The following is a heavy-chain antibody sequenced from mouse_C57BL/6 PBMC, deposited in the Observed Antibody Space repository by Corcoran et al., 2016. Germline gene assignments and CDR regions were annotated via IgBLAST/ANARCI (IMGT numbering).Heavy chain of an antibody. Sequence: QIQLVQSGPELKKPGETVKISCKASGYTFTTYGMSWVKQAPGKGLKWMGWINTYYGVPTYADDFKGRFAFSLETSASTAYLQINNLKNEDTATYFCARRDYYGSSVNFDVWGTGTTVTVS. D-gene: IGHD1-1*01. V-gene: IGHV9-3*01. CDR2: INTYYGVP. CDR3: ARRDYYGSSVNFDV. CDR1: GYTFTTYG. J-gene: IGHJ1*03.